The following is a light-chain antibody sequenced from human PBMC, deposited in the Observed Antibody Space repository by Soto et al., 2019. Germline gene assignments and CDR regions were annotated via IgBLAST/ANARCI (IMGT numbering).Light chain of an antibody. J-gene: IGKJ3*01. Sequence: EIVLTQSPGTLSLSPGERATLSCRASQTVRSTYLAWYQQKPGQAPRLLIFGASIRATGIPDRFSGSGSGTDLTLTINSLEPEDFAVYYCLQYGSSPLFTFGPGTKVDIK. CDR1: QTVRSTY. CDR2: GAS. CDR3: LQYGSSPLFT. V-gene: IGKV3-20*01.